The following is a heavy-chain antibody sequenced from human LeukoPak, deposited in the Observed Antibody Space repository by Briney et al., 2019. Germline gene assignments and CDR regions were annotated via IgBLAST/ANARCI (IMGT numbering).Heavy chain of an antibody. D-gene: IGHD1-26*01. Sequence: PGGSLRLSCVASGFTFDDYWMHWVRQIPGKGLVWISDINTDGSRTRYANSVRGRFTISRDNAKNTVYLQMNSLRADDTGIFYCLRGDLTPGVGYWGQGTLVTVSS. V-gene: IGHV3-74*01. CDR1: GFTFDDYW. J-gene: IGHJ4*02. CDR2: INTDGSRT. CDR3: LRGDLTPGVGY.